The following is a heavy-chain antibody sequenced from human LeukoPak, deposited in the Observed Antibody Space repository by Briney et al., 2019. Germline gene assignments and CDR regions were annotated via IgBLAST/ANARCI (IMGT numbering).Heavy chain of an antibody. D-gene: IGHD2-2*01. V-gene: IGHV1-69*13. J-gene: IGHJ4*02. CDR1: GGTFSSYA. CDR3: ARARFDIVVVPAALSFDY. Sequence: SVKVSCKASGGTFSSYAISWVRQAPGQGLEWMGGIIPIFGTANYAQKFQGRVTITADESTSTAYMELSSLRSEDTAVYYCARARFDIVVVPAALSFDYWGQGTLVTVSS. CDR2: IIPIFGTA.